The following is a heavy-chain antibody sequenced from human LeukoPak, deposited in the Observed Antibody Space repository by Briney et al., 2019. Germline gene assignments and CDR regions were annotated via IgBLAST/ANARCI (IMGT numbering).Heavy chain of an antibody. CDR2: IYGGDFDT. CDR3: ARVGSCGWSPRIHFDY. V-gene: IGHV5-51*01. CDR1: GYTFTTYW. Sequence: GESLKISCEASGYTFTTYWIGWVRQMPGKGLEWMGIIYGGDFDTRYSPSFQGQVTISADKSISTAYLQWSSLEASDTAMYYCARVGSCGWSPRIHFDYWGQGTQVTVS. J-gene: IGHJ4*02. D-gene: IGHD6-19*01.